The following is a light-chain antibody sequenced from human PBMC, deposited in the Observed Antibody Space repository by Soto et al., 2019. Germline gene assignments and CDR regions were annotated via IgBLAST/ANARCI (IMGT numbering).Light chain of an antibody. Sequence: EIVLTQSPATLSLSPGERVTLSCRASQFISNSLAWYQQRPGQPPRLLIYGASTRAAGISARFSGSGSGTEFTLTISSLQSEDFAVCYCQQSSNWPRTFGQGTKVDIK. CDR1: QFISNS. CDR3: QQSSNWPRT. CDR2: GAS. V-gene: IGKV3-15*01. J-gene: IGKJ1*01.